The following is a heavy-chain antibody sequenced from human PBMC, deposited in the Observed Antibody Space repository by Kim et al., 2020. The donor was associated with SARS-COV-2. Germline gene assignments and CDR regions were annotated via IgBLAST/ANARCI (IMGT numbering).Heavy chain of an antibody. CDR2: ISGRSNNI. Sequence: LKWMSAISGRSNNIYYADPVKGRFTISGDHAKSSLYLQMNSLSAEDTAVYYCARDGVYSSGWYRDGMDVWGQGTTVTVSS. J-gene: IGHJ6*02. CDR3: ARDGVYSSGWYRDGMDV. V-gene: IGHV3-21*01. D-gene: IGHD6-19*01.